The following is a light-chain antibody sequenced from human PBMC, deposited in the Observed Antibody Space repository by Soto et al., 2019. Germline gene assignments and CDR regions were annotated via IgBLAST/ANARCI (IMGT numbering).Light chain of an antibody. J-gene: IGKJ4*01. CDR2: AAS. Sequence: DIQLTQSPSFLSASLGDRVTITCRASQGISSYLACYQQKPGKAPELLIYAASTLQSGVPSSFSGSGSGTEFTLTISSQQPEDFPTYYCQQLNSYPLTFGGGTKVEIK. V-gene: IGKV1-9*01. CDR1: QGISSY. CDR3: QQLNSYPLT.